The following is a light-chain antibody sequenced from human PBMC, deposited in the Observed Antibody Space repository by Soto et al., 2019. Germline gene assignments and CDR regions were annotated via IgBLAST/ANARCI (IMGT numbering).Light chain of an antibody. CDR1: QSVLYNSNSKDY. J-gene: IGKJ1*01. Sequence: DSVMTHSPASLSVSLGARATINFKSIQSVLYNSNSKDYLAWYQQKPGQPPNLLIYWASTRESGVPDRFSGSGSGTDFTLTICSLQAEDVAVYYCQQDYSTPPTFGQGTKVDIK. CDR3: QQDYSTPPT. CDR2: WAS. V-gene: IGKV4-1*01.